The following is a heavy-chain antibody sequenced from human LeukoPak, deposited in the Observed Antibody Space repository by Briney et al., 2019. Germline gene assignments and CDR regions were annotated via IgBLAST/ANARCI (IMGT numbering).Heavy chain of an antibody. V-gene: IGHV1-18*04. CDR1: GDTFTNHG. Sequence: ASVMVSCKASGDTFTNHGISWVRQAPGQGLEWMAWISANNGETRYAQNFQGRVTMTTDTSTSTAYMELRSLRSDDTAVYYCARVPPSAHQLLSSDYWGQGTQVTVSS. CDR2: ISANNGET. CDR3: ARVPPSAHQLLSSDY. J-gene: IGHJ4*02. D-gene: IGHD2-2*01.